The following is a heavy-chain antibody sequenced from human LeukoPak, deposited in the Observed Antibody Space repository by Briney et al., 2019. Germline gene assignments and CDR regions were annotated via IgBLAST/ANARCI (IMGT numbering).Heavy chain of an antibody. J-gene: IGHJ4*02. V-gene: IGHV4-38-2*01. CDR2: IYHSGSA. CDR1: GYSISSGYY. Sequence: SETLSLTCAVSGYSISSGYYWGWIRQPPGKGLEWIGNIYHSGSAYYNPSLQSRVTISVDTSTNQFSLKLSSVTAADTAVYYCARHSGSYLLYWGQGTLVTVSS. D-gene: IGHD1-26*01. CDR3: ARHSGSYLLY.